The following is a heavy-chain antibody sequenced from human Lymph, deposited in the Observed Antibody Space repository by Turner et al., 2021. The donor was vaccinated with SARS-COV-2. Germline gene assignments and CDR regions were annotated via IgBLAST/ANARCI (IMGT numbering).Heavy chain of an antibody. CDR1: GFTFSSYG. D-gene: IGHD6-19*01. J-gene: IGHJ4*02. Sequence: QVQLVESGGGVVQPGRSLRLSCAASGFTFSSYGMHWVRQAPGKGLEWVVFIWFDGSKKYYADSVKGRFTISRDNSKNTLYLQMNSLRAEDTAVYYCARDRAGSSGWYDSYFDYWGQGTLVTVSS. CDR2: IWFDGSKK. CDR3: ARDRAGSSGWYDSYFDY. V-gene: IGHV3-33*01.